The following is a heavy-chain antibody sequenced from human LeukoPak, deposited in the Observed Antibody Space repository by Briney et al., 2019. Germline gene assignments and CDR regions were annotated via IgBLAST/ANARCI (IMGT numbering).Heavy chain of an antibody. V-gene: IGHV1-69*06. Sequence: GASVKVSCKASGGTFSSYAISWVRQAPGQGLEWMGGIIPIFGTANYAQKFQGRVTITADKSTSTAYMELSSLRSEDTAVYYCARWLQSINWFDPWGQGTLVTVSS. CDR2: IIPIFGTA. D-gene: IGHD5-24*01. CDR1: GGTFSSYA. J-gene: IGHJ5*02. CDR3: ARWLQSINWFDP.